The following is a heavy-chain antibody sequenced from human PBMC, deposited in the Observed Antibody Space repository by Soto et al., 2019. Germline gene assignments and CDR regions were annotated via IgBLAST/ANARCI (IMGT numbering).Heavy chain of an antibody. D-gene: IGHD3-10*01. J-gene: IGHJ4*02. CDR2: IWYDGSNK. V-gene: IGHV3-33*01. Sequence: GGSLRLSCAASGFTFSSYGMHWVRQAPGKGLEWVAVIWYDGSNKYYADSVKGRFTISRDNSKNTLYLQMNSLRAEDTAVYYCARDPGEDSGSYYSFFDYWGQGTLVTVSS. CDR3: ARDPGEDSGSYYSFFDY. CDR1: GFTFSSYG.